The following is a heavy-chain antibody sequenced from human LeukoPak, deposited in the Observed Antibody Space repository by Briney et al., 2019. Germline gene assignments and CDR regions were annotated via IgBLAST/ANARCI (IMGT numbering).Heavy chain of an antibody. J-gene: IGHJ4*02. CDR3: ALQDSSRWYGVDY. CDR2: ISWNSGSI. V-gene: IGHV3-9*01. CDR1: GFTFDDYA. Sequence: PGRSLRLSCAASGFTFDDYAMHWVRQAPGKGLEWVSGISWNSGSIGFADSVKGRFTISRDNAKNSLYLQMNSLRAEDTAVYYCALQDSSRWYGVDYWGQGTLVTVSS. D-gene: IGHD6-13*01.